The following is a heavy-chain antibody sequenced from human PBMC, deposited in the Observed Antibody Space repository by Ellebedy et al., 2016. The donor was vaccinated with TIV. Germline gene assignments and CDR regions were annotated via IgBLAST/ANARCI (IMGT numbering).Heavy chain of an antibody. CDR3: ARGGVVVVAATFDY. D-gene: IGHD2-15*01. Sequence: MPSETLSLTCTVSGGSISSYYWSWIRQPPGKGLEWIGYIYYSGSTNYNPSLKSRVTISVDTSKNQFSLKLSSVTAADTAVYYCARGGVVVVAATFDYWGQGTLVTVSS. J-gene: IGHJ4*02. CDR2: IYYSGST. V-gene: IGHV4-59*12. CDR1: GGSISSYY.